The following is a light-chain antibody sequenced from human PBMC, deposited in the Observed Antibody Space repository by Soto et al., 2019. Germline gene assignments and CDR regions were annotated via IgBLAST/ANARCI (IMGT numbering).Light chain of an antibody. CDR1: QSVYVN. CDR2: GAS. V-gene: IGKV3-20*01. J-gene: IGKJ3*01. CDR3: QQYSGSPFT. Sequence: EIVLTQSPGTLSLSPGEGATLSCRASQSVYVNLAWYQQKPGQSPRLLIYGASTRATDIPDRFSGSGSDTDFALTISRLEPGDFGVYYCQQYSGSPFTFGRGTKVNIK.